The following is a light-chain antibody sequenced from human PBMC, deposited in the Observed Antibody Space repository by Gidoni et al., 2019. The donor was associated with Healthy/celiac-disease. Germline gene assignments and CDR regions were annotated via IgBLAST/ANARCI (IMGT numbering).Light chain of an antibody. V-gene: IGKV1-33*01. CDR1: QDISNY. CDR2: DAS. Sequence: DIQMTQSPSSLSASVGDRVTITCQASQDISNYLNWYQQKPGKAPKLLIYDASNLETGVPSRFSGSGSGPDFTFTISSLQPEDLATYYCQQYDNLWPFGQGTKVEIK. CDR3: QQYDNLWP. J-gene: IGKJ1*01.